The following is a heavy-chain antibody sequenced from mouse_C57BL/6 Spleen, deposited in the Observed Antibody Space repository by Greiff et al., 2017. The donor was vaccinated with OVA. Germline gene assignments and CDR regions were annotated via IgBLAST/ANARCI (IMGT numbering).Heavy chain of an antibody. CDR3: AREGVGRITTVVENYFDY. D-gene: IGHD1-1*01. CDR2: IYHRSGNT. Sequence: VKLMESGAELARPGASVKLSCKASGYTFTSYGISWVKQRTGQGLEWIGEIYHRSGNTNYNEKIKGKAKLTADKSSSTAYMELRSLTSEDSAVYFCAREGVGRITTVVENYFDYWGQGTTLTVSS. CDR1: GYTFTSYG. V-gene: IGHV1-81*01. J-gene: IGHJ2*01.